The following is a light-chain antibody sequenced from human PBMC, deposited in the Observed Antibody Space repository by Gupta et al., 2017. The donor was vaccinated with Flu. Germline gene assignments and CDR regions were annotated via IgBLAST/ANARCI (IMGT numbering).Light chain of an antibody. V-gene: IGKV4-1*01. Sequence: DIVMTQSPDSLALSLGERATINCESSQSVLSSSNNKNYLAWYQHRPGQPPKLLISWASTRESGVPDRFSGSGSGTDFSLTINSRQAEDVAVYYCQQYDDIHQLTFGGGTKVEI. J-gene: IGKJ4*01. CDR2: WAS. CDR3: QQYDDIHQLT. CDR1: QSVLSSSNNKNY.